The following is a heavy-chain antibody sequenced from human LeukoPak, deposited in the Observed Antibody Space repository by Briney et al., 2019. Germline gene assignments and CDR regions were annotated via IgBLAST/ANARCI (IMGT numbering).Heavy chain of an antibody. J-gene: IGHJ4*02. D-gene: IGHD2-21*01. V-gene: IGHV1-46*01. Sequence: ASVKVSCKASGYSFTTYYMHWVRQAPGQGLEWMGIINPSGGGTRYAQKFQGRVTMTRDTSTSTVYMEPSSMRSEDTAVYYCARVIGEHYYFDYWGQGTLVTVSS. CDR1: GYSFTTYY. CDR3: ARVIGEHYYFDY. CDR2: INPSGGGT.